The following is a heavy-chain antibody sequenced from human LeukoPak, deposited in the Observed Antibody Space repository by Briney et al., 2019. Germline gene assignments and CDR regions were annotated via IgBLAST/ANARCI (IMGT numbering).Heavy chain of an antibody. CDR2: IIPIFGTA. V-gene: IGHV1-69*13. Sequence: ASVKVSCKASGGTFSSYAISWVRQAPGQGLEWMGGIIPIFGTANYAQKFQGRVTITADESTSTAYMELSSLRSEDTAVYYCARGVLSVAGRVYWGQGTLVTVSS. D-gene: IGHD6-19*01. CDR1: GGTFSSYA. J-gene: IGHJ4*02. CDR3: ARGVLSVAGRVY.